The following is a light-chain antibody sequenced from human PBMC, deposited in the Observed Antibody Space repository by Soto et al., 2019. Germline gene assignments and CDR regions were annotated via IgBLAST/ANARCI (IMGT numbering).Light chain of an antibody. CDR2: TTN. CDR1: SSNIGTSS. CDR3: AAWDDSLNGHV. Sequence: QSVLTQPHSASGTPGQRGTISCSGSSSNIGTSSVHWFQQLPGTAPKLLISTTNQRPSGVPERFSGSKSGTSASLAISGLQSDDEADYYCAAWDDSLNGHVFGTGTKVTVL. V-gene: IGLV1-44*01. J-gene: IGLJ1*01.